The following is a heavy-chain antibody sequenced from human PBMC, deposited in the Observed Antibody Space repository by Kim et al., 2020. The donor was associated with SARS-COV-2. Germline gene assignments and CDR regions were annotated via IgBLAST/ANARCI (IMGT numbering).Heavy chain of an antibody. CDR3: TTDHSGSYLGVFDY. CDR2: IKSKTDGGTT. CDR1: GFTFSNAW. V-gene: IGHV3-15*01. D-gene: IGHD1-26*01. Sequence: GGSLRLSCAASGFTFSNAWMSWVRQAPGKGLEWVGRIKSKTDGGTTDYAAPVKGRFTISRDDSKNTLYLQMNSLKTEDTAVYYCTTDHSGSYLGVFDYWGQGTLVTVSS. J-gene: IGHJ4*02.